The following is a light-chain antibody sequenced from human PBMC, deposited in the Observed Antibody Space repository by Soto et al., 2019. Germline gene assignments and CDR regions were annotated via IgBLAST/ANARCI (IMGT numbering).Light chain of an antibody. Sequence: DIQMTQSPSTLSASVGDRVTITCRASQSISIWLAWYQQKPGRAPKLLIYKASSLHSGVPSRFSGSGSGTEFTLTISSLQPDDFATYYCQQYNSYPCTFGQGTKLEIK. CDR1: QSISIW. CDR3: QQYNSYPCT. CDR2: KAS. V-gene: IGKV1-5*03. J-gene: IGKJ2*02.